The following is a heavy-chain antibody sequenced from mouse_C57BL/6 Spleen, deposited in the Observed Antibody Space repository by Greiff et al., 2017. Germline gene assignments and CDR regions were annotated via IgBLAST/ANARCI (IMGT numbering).Heavy chain of an antibody. V-gene: IGHV1-42*01. D-gene: IGHD1-1*01. CDR3: ARSGYYYGSSSYYFDY. J-gene: IGHJ2*01. Sequence: VQLKESGPELVKPGASVKISCKASGYSFTGYYMNWVKQSPEKSLEWIGEINPSTGGTTYNQKLKAKATLTVDKSSSTAYMQLKSLTSEDSAVYYCARSGYYYGSSSYYFDYWGQGTTLTVSS. CDR2: INPSTGGT. CDR1: GYSFTGYY.